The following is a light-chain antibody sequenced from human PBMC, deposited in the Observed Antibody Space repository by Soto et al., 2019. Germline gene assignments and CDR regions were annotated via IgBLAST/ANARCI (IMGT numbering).Light chain of an antibody. CDR2: GAS. Sequence: EIVMTQSPATLSVSPGERATLSCRASQSVSSNLAWYQQKPGQAPRLLIYGASTRATCIPARFSGSGSGTEFTLTISSLQSEDFAVYSCQQYNNWPFTFGPGTKVDIK. V-gene: IGKV3-15*01. J-gene: IGKJ3*01. CDR3: QQYNNWPFT. CDR1: QSVSSN.